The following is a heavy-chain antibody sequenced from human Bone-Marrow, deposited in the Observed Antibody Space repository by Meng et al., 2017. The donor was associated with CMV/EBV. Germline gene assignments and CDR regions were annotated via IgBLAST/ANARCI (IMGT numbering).Heavy chain of an antibody. CDR1: GGSFSGYY. D-gene: IGHD4-11*01. J-gene: IGHJ6*02. CDR2: INHSGST. V-gene: IGHV4-34*01. Sequence: SETLSLTCAVYGGSFSGYYWSWIRQPPGKGLEWIGEINHSGSTNYNPSLKSRVTISVDTSKNQFSLKLSSVTAADTAVYYCARRRSTVTGYTELEAPYGMDVWDQATTVTVSS. CDR3: ARRRSTVTGYTELEAPYGMDV.